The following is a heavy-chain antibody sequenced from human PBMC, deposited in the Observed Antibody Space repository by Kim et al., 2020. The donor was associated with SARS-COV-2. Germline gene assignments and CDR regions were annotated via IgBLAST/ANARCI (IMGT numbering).Heavy chain of an antibody. Sequence: SETLSLTCTVSGGSISSGSYYWSWIRQPAGKGLEWIGRIYTSGSTNYNPSLKSRVTISVDTSKNQFSLKLSSVTAADTAVYYCAREGNYDFWSGYELNWFDPWGQGTLVTVSS. J-gene: IGHJ5*02. CDR3: AREGNYDFWSGYELNWFDP. CDR2: IYTSGST. CDR1: GGSISSGSYY. V-gene: IGHV4-61*02. D-gene: IGHD3-3*01.